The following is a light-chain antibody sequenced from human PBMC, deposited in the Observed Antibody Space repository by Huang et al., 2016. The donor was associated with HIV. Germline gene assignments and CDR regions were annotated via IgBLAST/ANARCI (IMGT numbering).Light chain of an antibody. J-gene: IGKJ4*01. CDR2: DAS. CDR1: QGIRNT. V-gene: IGKV1D-13*01. Sequence: QLTQSPSSLSASVGERVTITCRGSQGIRNTLAWDQQKPGKAPKRLIYDASSLQTGAPSRFSGSGSGTEFTLTISSLQPEDCATYYCQQFNHYPLTFGGGTKVEIE. CDR3: QQFNHYPLT.